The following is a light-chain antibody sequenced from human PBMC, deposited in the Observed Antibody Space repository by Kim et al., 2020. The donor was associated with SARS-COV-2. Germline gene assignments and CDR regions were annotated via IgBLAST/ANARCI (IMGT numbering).Light chain of an antibody. CDR2: KAS. CDR1: QSITSW. J-gene: IGKJ1*01. V-gene: IGKV1-5*03. CDR3: QQYVGYSWT. Sequence: DIQMTQSPSTLSASVGDRVTITCRASQSITSWLAWYQQKPEKAPKLLIQKASILESGVPSRFSGRGFGTEFTLTISSLQPDDIATYDCQQYVGYSWTFGKETKVDIK.